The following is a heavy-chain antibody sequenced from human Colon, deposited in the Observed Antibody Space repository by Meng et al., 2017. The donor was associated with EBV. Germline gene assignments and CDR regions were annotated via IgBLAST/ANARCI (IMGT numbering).Heavy chain of an antibody. CDR1: VDSLSSGDYS. D-gene: IGHD2-21*02. Sequence: LPEAHSVPLQPSQSLSLTSAVSVDSLSSGDYSWSWIRQPPGQGLEWIGYIYHGGTTYNTSLKSRVTISVDNSKNQFSLRLTSVTAADTAVYYCARGPYCGGDCYWFDPWGQGTLVTVSS. CDR2: IYHGGTT. V-gene: IGHV4-30-2*01. CDR3: ARGPYCGGDCYWFDP. J-gene: IGHJ5*02.